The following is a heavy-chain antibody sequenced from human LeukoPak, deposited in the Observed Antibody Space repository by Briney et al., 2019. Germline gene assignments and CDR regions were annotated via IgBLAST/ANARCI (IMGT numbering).Heavy chain of an antibody. Sequence: GVSLRLSCVVSVFSLSIYGMKWVSQAPGKGVEWLSIIRGSGSSTFYADSVNGRFTLSRDNAKNLLSLYMQSQRVDDTAVYYCERDAGGGTQRDGWFDPWGTGTLVTASS. CDR2: IRGSGSST. J-gene: IGHJ5*02. D-gene: IGHD2-15*01. CDR3: ERDAGGGTQRDGWFDP. V-gene: IGHV3-21*01. CDR1: VFSLSIYG.